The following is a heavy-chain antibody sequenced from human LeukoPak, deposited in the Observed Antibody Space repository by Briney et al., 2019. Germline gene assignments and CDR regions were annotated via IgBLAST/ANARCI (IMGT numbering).Heavy chain of an antibody. J-gene: IGHJ6*02. CDR1: GFTFGDHA. CDR3: ARGPIQLWIHNAMDV. D-gene: IGHD5-18*01. V-gene: IGHV3-49*04. CDR2: IRSKAYRGTT. Sequence: GGSLRLSRTGSGFTFGDHAMSWVRQAPGKGLEWVGFIRSKAYRGTTEYAASAKGRFTISRDDFASIAYLQMNSLTTEDTAVYYCARGPIQLWIHNAMDVWGQGTTVTVSS.